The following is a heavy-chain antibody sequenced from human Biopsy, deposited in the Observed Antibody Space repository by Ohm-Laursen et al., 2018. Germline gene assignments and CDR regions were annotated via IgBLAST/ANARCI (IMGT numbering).Heavy chain of an antibody. CDR3: ARATNSTGWPYYYFYGMDV. CDR2: IYYSGST. D-gene: IGHD2/OR15-2a*01. CDR1: GGSIRSDY. V-gene: IGHV4-59*01. Sequence: ETLSLTCTVSGGSIRSDYWSWIRQTPGKGLEWIGYIYYSGSTNYNPSLKSRVTISVDTSKNQFSLRLNSVTAADTAVYYCARATNSTGWPYYYFYGMDVWGQGTTVTVSS. J-gene: IGHJ6*02.